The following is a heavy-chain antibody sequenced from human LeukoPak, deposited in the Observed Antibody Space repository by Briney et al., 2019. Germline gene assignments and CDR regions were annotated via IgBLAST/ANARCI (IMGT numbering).Heavy chain of an antibody. CDR2: ISAYNGNT. J-gene: IGHJ3*02. CDR1: GYTFTSYD. CDR3: ARDSVVTGTTWGYDAFDI. D-gene: IGHD1-20*01. V-gene: IGHV1-18*01. Sequence: GASVKVSCKASGYTFTSYDISWVRQAPGQGLEWMGWISAYNGNTNYAQKFQGRVTITTDESTSTAYMELSSLRSEDTAVYYCARDSVVTGTTWGYDAFDIWGQGTMVTVSS.